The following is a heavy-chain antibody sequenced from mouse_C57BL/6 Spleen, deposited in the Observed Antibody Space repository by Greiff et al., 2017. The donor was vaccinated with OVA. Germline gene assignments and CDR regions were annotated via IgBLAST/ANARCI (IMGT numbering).Heavy chain of an antibody. CDR1: GYTFTDYY. V-gene: IGHV1-26*01. D-gene: IGHD1-1*01. CDR2: INPNNGGT. CDR3: ARGGSLLLRMYYFDY. J-gene: IGHJ2*01. Sequence: VQLQQSGPELVKPGASVKISCKASGYTFTDYYMNWVKQSHGKSLEWIGDINPNNGGTSYNQKFKGKATLTVDKSSSTAYMELRSLTSEDSAVYYCARGGSLLLRMYYFDYWGQGTTLTVSS.